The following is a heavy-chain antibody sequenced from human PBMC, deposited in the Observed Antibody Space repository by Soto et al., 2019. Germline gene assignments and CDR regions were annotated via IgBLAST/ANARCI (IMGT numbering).Heavy chain of an antibody. CDR2: IFYGGST. J-gene: IGHJ6*02. V-gene: IGHV4-31*03. D-gene: IGHD3-10*01. CDR3: ARDRGRYYYGMDV. Sequence: SETLSLTCTVSGGSISSGGYYWTWIRQHPGKGLEWIGYIFYGGSTYYKPSLKSRVTISVVTSKNQLSLKLSSVTVADTALYYCARDRGRYYYGMDVWGQGTTVTVSS. CDR1: GGSISSGGYY.